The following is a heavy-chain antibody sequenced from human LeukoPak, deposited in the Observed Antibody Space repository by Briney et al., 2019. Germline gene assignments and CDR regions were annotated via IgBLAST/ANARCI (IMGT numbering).Heavy chain of an antibody. J-gene: IGHJ6*03. Sequence: GASVKVSCKASGYTFTSYDINWVRQATGQGLEGMGWMNPNSGNTGYAQKFQGRVTMTRNTSISTAYMELSSLRSEDTAVYYCATSLHYDSSGYYSYYYYYMDVWGKGTTVTVSS. D-gene: IGHD3-22*01. CDR3: ATSLHYDSSGYYSYYYYYMDV. CDR2: MNPNSGNT. CDR1: GYTFTSYD. V-gene: IGHV1-8*01.